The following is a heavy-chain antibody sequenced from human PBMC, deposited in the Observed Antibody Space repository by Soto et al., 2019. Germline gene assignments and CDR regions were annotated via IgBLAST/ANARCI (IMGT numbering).Heavy chain of an antibody. CDR1: GGSFSGYY. D-gene: IGHD2-15*01. Sequence: SETLSLTCAVYGGSFSGYYWSWIRQPPGKGLEWIGEINHSGSTNYNPSLKSRVTISVDTSKNQFSLKLSSVTAANTAVYYCARGPMGWWFYNLDYLGQGTLVTVSS. V-gene: IGHV4-34*01. CDR2: INHSGST. J-gene: IGHJ4*02. CDR3: ARGPMGWWFYNLDY.